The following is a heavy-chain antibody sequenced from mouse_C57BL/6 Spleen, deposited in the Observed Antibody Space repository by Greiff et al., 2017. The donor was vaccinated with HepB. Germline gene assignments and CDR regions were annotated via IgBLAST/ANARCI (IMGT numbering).Heavy chain of an antibody. CDR2: ISYDGSN. CDR1: GYSITSGYY. Sequence: EVQLQQSGPGLVKPSQSLSLTCSVTGYSITSGYYWNWIRQFPGNKLEWMGYISYDGSNNYNPSLKNRISITRDTSKNQFFLKLNSVTTEDTATYYCARGSYGYFDVWGTGTTVTVSS. J-gene: IGHJ1*03. V-gene: IGHV3-6*01. CDR3: ARGSYGYFDV.